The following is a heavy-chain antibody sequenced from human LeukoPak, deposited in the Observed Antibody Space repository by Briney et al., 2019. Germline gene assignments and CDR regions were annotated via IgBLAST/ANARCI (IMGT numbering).Heavy chain of an antibody. CDR3: ARHPPRAQLPQFDY. D-gene: IGHD2-2*01. CDR2: IYYSGST. CDR1: GGSISSYY. Sequence: SETLSLTCTVSGGSISSYYWSWIRQPAGKGLEWIGRIYYSGSTNYSPSLKSRVTISVDTSKNQFSLKLSSVTAADTAVYYCARHPPRAQLPQFDYWGQGTLVTVSS. J-gene: IGHJ4*02. V-gene: IGHV4-4*07.